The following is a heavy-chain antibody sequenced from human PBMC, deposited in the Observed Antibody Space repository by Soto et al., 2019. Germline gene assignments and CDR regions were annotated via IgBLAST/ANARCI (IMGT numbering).Heavy chain of an antibody. D-gene: IGHD3-10*01. J-gene: IGHJ5*02. Sequence: GSLRLSCVGSGFTFSSNWMTWVRQAPGKGLEWVGNIRQDGSEKNYVDSVKGRFTISRDNAKNSLYLQMNSLRAEDTAVYYCARVRYYDSGSSINWFDPWGQGTLVTVSS. CDR2: IRQDGSEK. V-gene: IGHV3-7*05. CDR3: ARVRYYDSGSSINWFDP. CDR1: GFTFSSNW.